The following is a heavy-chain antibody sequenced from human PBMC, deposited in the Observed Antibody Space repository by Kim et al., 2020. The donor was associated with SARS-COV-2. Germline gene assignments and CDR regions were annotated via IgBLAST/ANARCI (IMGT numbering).Heavy chain of an antibody. Sequence: GGSLRLSCAASGFTFSNFAMTWVRQAPGKGLEWVSTISGIDVTTNYADSVKGRFTISRDNSKNTLYLQMNSLRADDTAVYYCAKSSQNYYYWFDYWGQGTLVTVSS. V-gene: IGHV3-23*01. CDR1: GFTFSNFA. CDR3: AKSSQNYYYWFDY. J-gene: IGHJ4*02. CDR2: ISGIDVTT. D-gene: IGHD3-22*01.